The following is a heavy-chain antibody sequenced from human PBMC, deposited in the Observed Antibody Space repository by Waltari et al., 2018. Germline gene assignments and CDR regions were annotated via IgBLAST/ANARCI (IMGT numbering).Heavy chain of an antibody. CDR2: ITRIFGTA. D-gene: IGHD3-10*01. V-gene: IGHV1-69*13. J-gene: IGHJ4*02. Sequence: QVQLVQSGAEVKKPGSSVKVSCKASGGTFSSYAISWVRQAPGQGLEWMGRITRIFGTANNARKFQGRVTIPADKSTGTAYMGLSSLRSEDTAVYYCAGGRGSDWGQGTLVTVSS. CDR1: GGTFSSYA. CDR3: AGGRGSD.